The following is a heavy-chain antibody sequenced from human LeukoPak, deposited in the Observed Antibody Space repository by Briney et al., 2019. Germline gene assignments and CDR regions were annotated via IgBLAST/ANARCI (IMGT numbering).Heavy chain of an antibody. CDR2: IYYSGST. J-gene: IGHJ3*02. CDR3: ARDRRYYDSSGYYPTQAFDI. D-gene: IGHD3-22*01. Sequence: SETLSLTCTVSGGSISSSSYYWGWIRQPPGKGLEWIGSIYYSGSTYYNPSLKSRVTISVDTSKNQFSLKLSSVTAADTAVYYCARDRRYYDSSGYYPTQAFDIWGQGTMVTVSS. V-gene: IGHV4-39*07. CDR1: GGSISSSSYY.